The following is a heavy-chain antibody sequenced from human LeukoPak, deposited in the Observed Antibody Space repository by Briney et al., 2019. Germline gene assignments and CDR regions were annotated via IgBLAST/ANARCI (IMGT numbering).Heavy chain of an antibody. CDR2: IYSGGCT. J-gene: IGHJ3*02. CDR1: GFTFSSYP. D-gene: IGHD2-2*01. CDR3: ARDRVVPAAPGRAFDI. Sequence: TGGSLRLSCAASGFTFSSYPMSWVRQAPGKGLEWVSVIYSGGCTYYADSVKGRFTISRDNSKNTLYLQMNSLRAEDTAVYYCARDRVVPAAPGRAFDIWGQGTMVTVSS. V-gene: IGHV3-53*01.